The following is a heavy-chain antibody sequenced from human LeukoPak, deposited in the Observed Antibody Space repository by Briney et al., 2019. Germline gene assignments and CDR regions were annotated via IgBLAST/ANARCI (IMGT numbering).Heavy chain of an antibody. Sequence: GGSLRLSCAASGFTFKTYNMHWVRQAPGKGLEWVAVISYDGSDKYYPDSVKGRFTISRDNSRDTLYLQVNSLRAEDTAVYYCAKDLSRGGAFDYWGQGTLVTVSS. J-gene: IGHJ4*02. CDR3: AKDLSRGGAFDY. D-gene: IGHD5-24*01. CDR1: GFTFKTYN. V-gene: IGHV3-30*18. CDR2: ISYDGSDK.